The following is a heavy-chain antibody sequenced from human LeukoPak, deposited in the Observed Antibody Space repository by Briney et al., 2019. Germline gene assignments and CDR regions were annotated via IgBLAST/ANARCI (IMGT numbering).Heavy chain of an antibody. J-gene: IGHJ4*02. D-gene: IGHD5-18*01. CDR3: ARGRSYGFDFDS. CDR1: GVSINTCFYY. CDR2: KYYSGST. V-gene: IGHV4-61*01. Sequence: SETLSLTCDVSGVSINTCFYYWTWIRQPPGKGLEWIGYKYYSGSTWYNSSLRSRLTISLDTSKNQFSLRLTSVTAADTAVYYCARGRSYGFDFDSWGPGTLVIVSS.